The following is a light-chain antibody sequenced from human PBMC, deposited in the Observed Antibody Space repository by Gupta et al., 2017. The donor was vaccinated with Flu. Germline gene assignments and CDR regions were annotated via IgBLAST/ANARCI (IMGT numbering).Light chain of an antibody. CDR1: SSNIGADYD. V-gene: IGLV1-40*01. J-gene: IGLJ2*01. CDR2: GNS. Sequence: SVLPQPPSVSGAPGQRVTLSCTGSSSNIGADYDVHWYQKLPGEAPKLLIYGNSNRPSGVPDRFSGSKSGTSTSLAITGLQAEDEGDYYCQSYDNTLGGSVVFGGGTKVTVL. CDR3: QSYDNTLGGSVV.